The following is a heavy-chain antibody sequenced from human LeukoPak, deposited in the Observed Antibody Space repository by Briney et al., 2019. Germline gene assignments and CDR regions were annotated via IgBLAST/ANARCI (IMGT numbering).Heavy chain of an antibody. V-gene: IGHV4-59*01. CDR3: ARVRPGSGRDDAFDT. CDR1: GGSISSYY. Sequence: PSETLSLTCTVSGGSISSYYWSWIRQPPGKGLEWIGYIYYSGSTNYNPSLKSRVTISVDTSKNQFSLKLSSVTAADTAVYYCARVRPGSGRDDAFDTWGQGTMVTVSS. D-gene: IGHD1-14*01. J-gene: IGHJ3*02. CDR2: IYYSGST.